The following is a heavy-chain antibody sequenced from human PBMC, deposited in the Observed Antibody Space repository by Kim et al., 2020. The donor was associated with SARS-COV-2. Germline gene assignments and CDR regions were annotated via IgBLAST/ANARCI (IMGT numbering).Heavy chain of an antibody. D-gene: IGHD3-10*01. V-gene: IGHV4-34*01. Sequence: SETLSLTCAVYGGSFSGYYWSWIRQPPGKGLEWIGEINHSGSTNYNPSLKSRVTISVDTSKNQFSLKLSSVTAADTAVYYCARGRVWFGELLANFDYWG. CDR2: INHSGST. J-gene: IGHJ4*01. CDR1: GGSFSGYY. CDR3: ARGRVWFGELLANFDY.